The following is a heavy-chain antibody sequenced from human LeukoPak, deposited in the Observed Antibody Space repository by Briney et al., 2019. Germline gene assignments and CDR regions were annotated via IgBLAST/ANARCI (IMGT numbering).Heavy chain of an antibody. CDR1: GGSISSDY. D-gene: IGHD3-22*01. CDR2: IYTSGST. J-gene: IGHJ3*02. V-gene: IGHV4-4*07. CDR3: ARDMRYDSSGYYSYDAFDI. Sequence: SQTLSLTCTVSGGSISSDYWGWIRQPARKGLEWIGRIYTSGSTNYNPSLKSRVTMSVDTSKNQFSLKLSSVTAAATAVYYCARDMRYDSSGYYSYDAFDIWGQGTMVTVSS.